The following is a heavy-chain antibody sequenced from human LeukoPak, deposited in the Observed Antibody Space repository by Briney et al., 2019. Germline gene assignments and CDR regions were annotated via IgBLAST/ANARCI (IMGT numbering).Heavy chain of an antibody. V-gene: IGHV4-30-2*01. CDR1: GYAITSGGFS. Sequence: SETLSLTCTVSGYAITSGGFSWNWIRQPPGKGLEWIGCIYDRGPAYYNPSLKSRFTISVDRPKNQFFLNVTSLTAADTAVYYCARSRQASGLFNSWGQGTLVSVSS. D-gene: IGHD3-10*01. CDR3: ARSRQASGLFNS. CDR2: IYDRGPA. J-gene: IGHJ5*01.